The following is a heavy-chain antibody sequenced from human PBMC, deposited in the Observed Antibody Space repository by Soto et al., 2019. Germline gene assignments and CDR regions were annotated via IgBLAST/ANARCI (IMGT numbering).Heavy chain of an antibody. CDR2: MSHSCGT. CDR1: GGFVSSGSYY. J-gene: IGHJ3*02. CDR3: ARVERGTATTVVDAFDI. D-gene: IGHD1-1*01. Sequence: QVQLQQWGAGLLKPSETLSLTCAVYGGFVSSGSYYWSWIRQPPGKGLEWIGEMSHSCGTHFNPPLKSRVTISVDTSKNQFSLKMSSVTAADTALYYCARVERGTATTVVDAFDIWGPGTMVTVSS. V-gene: IGHV4-34*01.